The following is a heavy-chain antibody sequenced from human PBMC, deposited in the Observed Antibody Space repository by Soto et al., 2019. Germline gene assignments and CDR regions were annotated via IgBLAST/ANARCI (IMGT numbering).Heavy chain of an antibody. Sequence: PSETLSLTCTVSGVSISSGDYYWSWIRQPPGKGLEWIGYIYHSGSTYYNPSLKSRVTISVDRSKNQFSLKLSSVTAADTAVYYCARDFRGSSWYFDYWGQGTLVTVSS. CDR3: ARDFRGSSWYFDY. CDR1: GVSISSGDYY. V-gene: IGHV4-30-2*01. D-gene: IGHD6-13*01. CDR2: IYHSGST. J-gene: IGHJ4*02.